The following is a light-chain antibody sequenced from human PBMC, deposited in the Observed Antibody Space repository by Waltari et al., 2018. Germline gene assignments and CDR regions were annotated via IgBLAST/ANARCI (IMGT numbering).Light chain of an antibody. CDR1: SSNLGSTS. J-gene: IGLJ3*02. Sequence: QSVLTQPPSASGPPGQRVPFPCSGTSSNLGSTSVNWYQHLPGTAPQLLIHTNNQRPSGVPDRFSGSKSGTSASLAISGLRSEDEADYFCAAWDDSLDVWVFGGGTKLTVL. CDR3: AAWDDSLDVWV. CDR2: TNN. V-gene: IGLV1-44*01.